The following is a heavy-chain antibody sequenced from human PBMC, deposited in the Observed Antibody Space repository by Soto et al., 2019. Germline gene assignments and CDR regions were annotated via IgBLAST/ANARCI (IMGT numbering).Heavy chain of an antibody. CDR3: ARDTSPRRADY. CDR2: IKQDGSVT. J-gene: IGHJ4*02. V-gene: IGHV3-7*01. D-gene: IGHD2-2*01. CDR1: GFTFSSYW. Sequence: EVQVVESGGGLVQPGGSLRLSCAASGFTFSSYWMSWFRQAPGKGLEWVANIKQDGSVTYYVDSVKGRFTVSRDNAKNSLYLQMNSLRADDTAVYYCARDTSPRRADYWGQGTLVSVSS.